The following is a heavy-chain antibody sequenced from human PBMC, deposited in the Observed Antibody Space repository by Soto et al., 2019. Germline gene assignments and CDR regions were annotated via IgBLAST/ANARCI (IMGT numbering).Heavy chain of an antibody. D-gene: IGHD3-10*01. Sequence: EVQLVESGGGLVQPGRSLRLSCAASEFFFEDYVMHWVRQAPGKGLEWVSGISWNSGNIGYADSAKGRFTISRDNAKNSLYLQMNSLRTEDTAFYFCAKDMRSSQGGSYAAELWGQGTLVTVSS. CDR1: EFFFEDYV. CDR3: AKDMRSSQGGSYAAEL. J-gene: IGHJ4*02. V-gene: IGHV3-9*01. CDR2: ISWNSGNI.